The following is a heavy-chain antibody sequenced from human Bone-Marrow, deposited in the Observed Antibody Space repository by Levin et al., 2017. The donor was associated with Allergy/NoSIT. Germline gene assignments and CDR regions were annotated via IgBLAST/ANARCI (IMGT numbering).Heavy chain of an antibody. J-gene: IGHJ6*02. CDR3: AKVMNAAALRVDFYYFAMDV. Sequence: PGGSLRLSCAASGFIFSSYAMNWVRQAPGKGLEWVSVISDTGESTYYADSVKGRFTTSRDNSKSTVFLQMNSLRAEDSAVYYCAKVMNAAALRVDFYYFAMDVWGQGTTVTVSS. D-gene: IGHD6-25*01. CDR2: ISDTGEST. CDR1: GFIFSSYA. V-gene: IGHV3-23*01.